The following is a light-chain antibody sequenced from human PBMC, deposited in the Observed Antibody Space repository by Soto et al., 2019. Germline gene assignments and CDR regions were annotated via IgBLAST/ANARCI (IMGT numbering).Light chain of an antibody. CDR2: GAS. Sequence: EIVLTQSPGTLSLSPGERATLSCRASQSVSSSYLAWYQQKPGQAPRLLIYGASSRATGIPDRFSGSGSGTDFTLTISRLEPEDFAVYYCQQYGSSPNTFGQGTKLDIQ. CDR3: QQYGSSPNT. CDR1: QSVSSSY. J-gene: IGKJ2*01. V-gene: IGKV3-20*01.